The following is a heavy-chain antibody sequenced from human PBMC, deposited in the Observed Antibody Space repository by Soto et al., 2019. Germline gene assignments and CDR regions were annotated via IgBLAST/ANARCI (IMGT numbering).Heavy chain of an antibody. V-gene: IGHV4-59*01. CDR2: IYYSGST. CDR3: ARRYGASFDY. Sequence: QVQLQESGPGLVKPSETLSLTCTVSGGSISSYYWSWIRQPPGKGLEWIGYIYYSGSTNYTPSLKSRVTISVDTSKNQFSLKLSSVTAADTAVYYCARRYGASFDYWGPGTLVTVSS. CDR1: GGSISSYY. D-gene: IGHD4-17*01. J-gene: IGHJ4*02.